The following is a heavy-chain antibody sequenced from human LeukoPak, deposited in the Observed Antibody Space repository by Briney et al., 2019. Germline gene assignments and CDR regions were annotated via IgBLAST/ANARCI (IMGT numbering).Heavy chain of an antibody. CDR3: AKVMSMTVVVHDAFDI. Sequence: GGSLRLSCAASGFTFSSYAMSWVRQAPGKGLEWVSGLSGSGGSTYYADSVKGRFTISRDNSKNTLSLQMNSLRAEDTAVYYCAKVMSMTVVVHDAFDIWGQGRMVTVSS. V-gene: IGHV3-23*01. CDR2: LSGSGGST. D-gene: IGHD3-22*01. CDR1: GFTFSSYA. J-gene: IGHJ3*02.